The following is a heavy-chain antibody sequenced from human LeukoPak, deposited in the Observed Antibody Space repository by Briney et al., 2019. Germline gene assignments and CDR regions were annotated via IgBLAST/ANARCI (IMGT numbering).Heavy chain of an antibody. D-gene: IGHD3-10*02. CDR3: TRLFGVDY. CDR2: IRSKANSYAT. J-gene: IGHJ4*02. V-gene: IGHV3-73*01. CDR1: GFTFTGSA. Sequence: PGGSLRFSCAASGFTFTGSAMHWVRQASGKGLEWVGRIRSKANSYATAYAASVKGRFTISRDDSKNTAYLQMNSLKTEDTAVYYCTRLFGVDYWGQGTLVTVSS.